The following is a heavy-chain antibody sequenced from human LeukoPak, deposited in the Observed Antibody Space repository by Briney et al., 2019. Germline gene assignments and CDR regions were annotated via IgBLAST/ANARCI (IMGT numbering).Heavy chain of an antibody. CDR1: GYTLTNYA. J-gene: IGHJ4*02. Sequence: ASVKVSCKGSGYTLTNYAIHWVRQAPGHRLEWLGWINAGNGHTKYSQKFQGRVTITRDTSATIAYMELTSLTSEDTAVYSCARGYCSSTSCQYYFDYWGQGTLVTVSS. CDR2: INAGNGHT. D-gene: IGHD2-2*01. V-gene: IGHV1-3*01. CDR3: ARGYCSSTSCQYYFDY.